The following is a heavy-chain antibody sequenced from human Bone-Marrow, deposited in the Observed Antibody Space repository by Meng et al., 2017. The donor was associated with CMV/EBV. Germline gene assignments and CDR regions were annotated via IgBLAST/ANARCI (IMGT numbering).Heavy chain of an antibody. CDR3: ARNNLVLRFLEWLPRANYGMDV. Sequence: SETLSLTCTVSGGSISSGGYYWSWIRQPPGKGLEWIGEINHSGSTNYNPSLKSRVTISVDTSKNQFSLKLSSVTAADTAVYYCARNNLVLRFLEWLPRANYGMDVWGQGTTVTVSS. D-gene: IGHD3-3*01. CDR1: GGSISSGGYY. J-gene: IGHJ6*02. V-gene: IGHV4-39*07. CDR2: INHSGST.